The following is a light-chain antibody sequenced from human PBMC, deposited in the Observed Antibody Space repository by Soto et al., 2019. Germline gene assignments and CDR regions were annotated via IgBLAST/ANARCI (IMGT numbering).Light chain of an antibody. V-gene: IGLV1-44*01. Sequence: QPVLTQPPSASGTPGQRVTISCSGSSSNLGSNTVNWYQQLPGTAPKLLIYSNNQRPSGVPDRFSGSKSGTSASLAISGLQFEDESDYYCAAWDDSLNGPGVVFGGGTKLTVL. CDR3: AAWDDSLNGPGVV. J-gene: IGLJ2*01. CDR1: SSNLGSNT. CDR2: SNN.